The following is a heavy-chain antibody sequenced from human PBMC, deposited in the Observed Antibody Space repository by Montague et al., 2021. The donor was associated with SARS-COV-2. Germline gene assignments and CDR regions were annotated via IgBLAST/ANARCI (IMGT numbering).Heavy chain of an antibody. Sequence: SETLSLTCTVSGASISSSNFYWSWIRQPPGKGLEWIGYIYYSGHTNYNPSLKSRVTITVDPSKNQFSLTLTSVTAADTAVYYCARARASVYCRSAFDYWGQGALVTVSS. V-gene: IGHV4-61*01. J-gene: IGHJ4*02. CDR1: GASISSSNFY. CDR3: ARARASVYCRSAFDY. D-gene: IGHD2-2*01. CDR2: IYYSGHT.